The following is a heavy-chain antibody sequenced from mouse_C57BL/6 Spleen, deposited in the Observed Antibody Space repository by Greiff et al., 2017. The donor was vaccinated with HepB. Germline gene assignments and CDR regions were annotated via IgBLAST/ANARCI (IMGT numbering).Heavy chain of an antibody. CDR1: GYAFTNYL. CDR2: INPGSGGT. J-gene: IGHJ4*01. V-gene: IGHV1-54*01. Sequence: QVQLQQSGAELVRPGTSVKVSCKASGYAFTNYLIEWVKQRPGQGLEWIGVINPGSGGTNYNEKFKGKATLTADKSSSTAYMQLSSLTSEDSAVYFCARLQLLRGYAMDYWGKGTSVTVSS. D-gene: IGHD1-1*01. CDR3: ARLQLLRGYAMDY.